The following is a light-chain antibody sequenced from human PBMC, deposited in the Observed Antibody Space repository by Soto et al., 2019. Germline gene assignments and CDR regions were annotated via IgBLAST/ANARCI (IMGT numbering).Light chain of an antibody. CDR3: QQYYSTPLT. V-gene: IGKV4-1*01. CDR2: WAS. Sequence: DIVMTQSPAYLSVSPSERAAINCKSSQSVLYSSNNKNYLAWYQQKPGQPPKLLIYWASTRESGVPDRFSGSGSGTDFTLTISSLQAEDVAVYYCQQYYSTPLTFGGGTKVDIK. J-gene: IGKJ4*01. CDR1: QSVLYSSNNKNY.